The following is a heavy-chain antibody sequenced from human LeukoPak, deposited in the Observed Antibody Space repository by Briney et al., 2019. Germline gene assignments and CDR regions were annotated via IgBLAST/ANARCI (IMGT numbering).Heavy chain of an antibody. J-gene: IGHJ4*02. CDR3: ARDSTSVAYYDFWSGYPKYYFDY. D-gene: IGHD3-3*01. CDR1: GGPISRSSYY. Sequence: SETLSLTCTVSGGPISRSSYYWGWIRQPPGKGLEWIGSIYYSGSTYYNPSLKSRVTISVDTSKNQFSLKLSSVTAADTAVYYCARDSTSVAYYDFWSGYPKYYFDYWGQGTLVTVSS. CDR2: IYYSGST. V-gene: IGHV4-39*07.